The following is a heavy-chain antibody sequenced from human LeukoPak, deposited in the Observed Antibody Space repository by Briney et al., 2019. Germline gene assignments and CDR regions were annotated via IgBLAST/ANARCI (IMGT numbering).Heavy chain of an antibody. CDR3: ARGRKGLLHSFDY. CDR1: GGSFSGYY. Sequence: SETLSLTCAVYGGSFSGYYWSWIRQPPGKGLEWIGEINHSGSTNYNPSLKSRVTISVDTSKNQFSLKLSSVTAADTAVYYRARGRKGLLHSFDYWGQGTLVTVSS. CDR2: INHSGST. V-gene: IGHV4-34*01. D-gene: IGHD2/OR15-2a*01. J-gene: IGHJ4*02.